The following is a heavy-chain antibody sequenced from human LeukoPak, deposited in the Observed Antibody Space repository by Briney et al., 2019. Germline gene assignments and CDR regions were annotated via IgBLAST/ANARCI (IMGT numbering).Heavy chain of an antibody. CDR2: IYHSGST. CDR1: GYSISSGYY. Sequence: SETLSLTCTVSGYSISSGYYWSWIRQPPGKGLEWIGYIYHSGSTYYNPSLKSRVTISVDRSKNQFSLKLSSVTAADTAVYYCARDEGTGSSFWYWGQGTLVTVSS. CDR3: ARDEGTGSSFWY. V-gene: IGHV4-38-2*02. J-gene: IGHJ4*02. D-gene: IGHD1-1*01.